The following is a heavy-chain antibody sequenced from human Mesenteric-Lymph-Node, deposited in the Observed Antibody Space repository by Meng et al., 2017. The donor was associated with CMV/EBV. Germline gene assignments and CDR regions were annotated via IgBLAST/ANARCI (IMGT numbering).Heavy chain of an antibody. J-gene: IGHJ4*02. Sequence: GGSLRLSCAASGFSFSSYGMHWVRQAPGKGLEWVAVISYDGRMKYSADSVKGRFTISRDNSMNTLYLQMNSLRTDDTAVYYCARALSTSRTSPMGYWGQGTLVTVSS. CDR1: GFSFSSYG. D-gene: IGHD2-2*01. CDR3: ARALSTSRTSPMGY. CDR2: ISYDGRMK. V-gene: IGHV3-30*03.